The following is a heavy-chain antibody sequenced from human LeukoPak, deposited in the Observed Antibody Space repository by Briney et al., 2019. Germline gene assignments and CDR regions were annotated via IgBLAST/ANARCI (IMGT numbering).Heavy chain of an antibody. Sequence: PSETLSLTCAVSGGSISSNSYYWGWIRQPPGKGLEWIGSIYYSGSTYYNPSLKSRVTISVDTSKNQFSLKLTSVTAADTAVYYCASSTTVTTYAFDIWGPGTKVTVSS. CDR2: IYYSGST. J-gene: IGHJ3*02. CDR1: GGSISSNSYY. V-gene: IGHV4-39*07. D-gene: IGHD4-11*01. CDR3: ASSTTVTTYAFDI.